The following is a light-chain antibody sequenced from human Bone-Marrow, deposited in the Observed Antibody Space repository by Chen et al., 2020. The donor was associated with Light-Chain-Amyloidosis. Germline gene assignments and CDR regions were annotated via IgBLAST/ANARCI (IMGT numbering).Light chain of an antibody. CDR3: MQALQAPWT. CDR2: LGS. Sequence: DIVMTQSPLYLPVTPGEPASISCRSSQSLRQSNGYKYLDWYLQKPGQSPQLLIYLGSNRASGVPDRFSGSGSGTDFTLKISRVEAEDFGVYYCMQALQAPWTFGQGTKVEIK. CDR1: QSLRQSNGYKY. J-gene: IGKJ1*01. V-gene: IGKV2-28*01.